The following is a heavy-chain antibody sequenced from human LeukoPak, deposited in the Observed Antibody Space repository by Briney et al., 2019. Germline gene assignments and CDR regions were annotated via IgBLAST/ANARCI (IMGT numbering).Heavy chain of an antibody. D-gene: IGHD3-10*01. CDR3: ASVYYYNSGSYYY. V-gene: IGHV3-48*03. Sequence: GGSLRLSCAASGFTFSSYEMNWVRQAPGKGLEWVSYISSSGSSIYYADSVKGRFTISRDNAKNSLYLQMNSLRAEDTAVCYCASVYYYNSGSYYYWGQGTLVTVPS. CDR1: GFTFSSYE. J-gene: IGHJ4*02. CDR2: ISSSGSSI.